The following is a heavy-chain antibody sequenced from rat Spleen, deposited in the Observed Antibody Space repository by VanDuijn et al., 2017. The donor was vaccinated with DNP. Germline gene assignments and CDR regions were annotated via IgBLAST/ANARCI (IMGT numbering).Heavy chain of an antibody. J-gene: IGHJ4*01. V-gene: IGHV3-3*01. CDR1: GYSITSGFR. D-gene: IGHD1-1*01. CDR2: INGAGST. CDR3: ARLRLEWEVRAMDA. Sequence: EVQLQESGPGLVKPSQSLSLTCSVTGYSITSGFRWTWIRKIPGEKLEWMGNINGAGSTDYNPSLKSRISITRDTSKNQFFLQLNSLTTEDTATYYCARLRLEWEVRAMDAWGQGTSVTVSS.